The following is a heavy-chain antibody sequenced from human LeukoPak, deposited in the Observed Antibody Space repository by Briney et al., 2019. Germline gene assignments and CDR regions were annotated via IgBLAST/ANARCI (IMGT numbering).Heavy chain of an antibody. CDR2: IYTSGST. D-gene: IGHD3-9*01. J-gene: IGHJ4*02. V-gene: IGHV4-4*07. CDR1: GGSISSYY. Sequence: SETLSLTCTVSGGSISSYYWSWIRQPAGKGLEWIGRIYTSGSTNYNPSLKSRVTMSVDTSKNQFSLKLSSVTAADTAVYYCARENYDILTGYQHFDYWGQGTLVTVSS. CDR3: ARENYDILTGYQHFDY.